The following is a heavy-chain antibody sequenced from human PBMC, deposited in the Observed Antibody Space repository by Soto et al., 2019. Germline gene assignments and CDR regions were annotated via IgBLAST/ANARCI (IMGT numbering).Heavy chain of an antibody. CDR3: AREPSL. CDR1: GGSISSGGYS. Sequence: QLQLQESGSGLVKPSQTLSLTCAVSGGSISSGGYSWSWIRQPPGKGLEWIGYIYHSGNTYYNPSHKSRVTISVDRSKNQFSLKLSSVPAADTALYYCAREPSLWGRGTLVTVSS. V-gene: IGHV4-30-2*01. CDR2: IYHSGNT. J-gene: IGHJ2*01.